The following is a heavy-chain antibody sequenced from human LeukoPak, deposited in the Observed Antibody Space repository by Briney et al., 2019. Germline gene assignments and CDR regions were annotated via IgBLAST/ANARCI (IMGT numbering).Heavy chain of an antibody. CDR1: GYTFTSYY. J-gene: IGHJ4*02. CDR2: INPIGGST. D-gene: IGHD5-24*01. Sequence: ASVKVSCKASGYTFTSYYMHWVRQAPGQGLEWMGIINPIGGSTIYAQKFQGRVTMTRDTSTSTVYMELSSLRSEDTAVYYCARALRMATIPGVNMNYFAYWGQGTLVTVSS. CDR3: ARALRMATIPGVNMNYFAY. V-gene: IGHV1-46*01.